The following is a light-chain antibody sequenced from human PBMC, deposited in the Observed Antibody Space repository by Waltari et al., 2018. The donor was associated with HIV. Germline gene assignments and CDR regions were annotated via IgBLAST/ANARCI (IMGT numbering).Light chain of an antibody. CDR1: AFGGYNH. V-gene: IGLV2-14*01. CDR2: EVN. CDR3: NSYTGA. Sequence: QSALTQPASVSGSPGQSITISCTGAFGGYNHVSWYQQYPGKAPKLMIYEVNNRPSGVANRFSGSKSGNTASLTISGLQTEDEADYYCNSYTGAFGTGTKVTVL. J-gene: IGLJ1*01.